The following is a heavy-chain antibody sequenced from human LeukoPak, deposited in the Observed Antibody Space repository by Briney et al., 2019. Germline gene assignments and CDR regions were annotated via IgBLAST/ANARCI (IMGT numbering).Heavy chain of an antibody. V-gene: IGHV3-23*01. CDR3: AKDYSDSRVADVFFEY. D-gene: IGHD2-15*01. J-gene: IGHJ4*02. CDR1: GLIFSDYA. CDR2: ITSGFTP. Sequence: GGSLSLSCAASGLIFSDYAMTWFRQAPGKGLEWVSTITSGFTPHYGESVKGRFTISRDNSKNMFHLQLNSLRAEDTAVYYCAKDYSDSRVADVFFEYWGQGTPVSVSS.